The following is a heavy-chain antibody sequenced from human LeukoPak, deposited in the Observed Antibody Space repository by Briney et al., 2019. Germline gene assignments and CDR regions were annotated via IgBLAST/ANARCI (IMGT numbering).Heavy chain of an antibody. CDR2: ISYDGSNK. CDR3: ANQGGWGENYFDY. D-gene: IGHD6-19*01. Sequence: GGSLRLSCAASGFTFSSYGMHWVRQAPGKGLEWVAVISYDGSNKYYADSVKGRFTISRDNSKNTLYLQMNSLRAEDTAVYYCANQGGWGENYFDYWGQGTLVTVSS. J-gene: IGHJ4*02. V-gene: IGHV3-30*18. CDR1: GFTFSSYG.